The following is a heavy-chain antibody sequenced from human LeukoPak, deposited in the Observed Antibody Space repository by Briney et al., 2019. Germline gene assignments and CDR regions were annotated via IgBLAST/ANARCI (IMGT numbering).Heavy chain of an antibody. CDR2: IYYSGST. V-gene: IGHV4-61*08. D-gene: IGHD3-10*01. J-gene: IGHJ5*02. CDR1: GGSISSGDYY. Sequence: SETLSLTCTVSGGSISSGDYYWSWVRQPPGKGLEWIGYIYYSGSTNYNPSLKSRVTISVDTSKNQFSLKLSSVTAADTAVYYCARVSGSAANWFDPWGQGTLVTVSS. CDR3: ARVSGSAANWFDP.